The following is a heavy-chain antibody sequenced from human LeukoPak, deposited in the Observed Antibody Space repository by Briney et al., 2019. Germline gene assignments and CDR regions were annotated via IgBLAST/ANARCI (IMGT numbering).Heavy chain of an antibody. CDR2: IIPILGIA. V-gene: IGHV1-69*04. CDR1: GGTFSSYA. Sequence: ASVKVSCKASGGTFSSYAISWMRQAPGQGLEWMGRIIPILGIANYAQKFQGRVTITADKSTSTAYMELSSLRSEDTAVYYCARVGYDFWSGLSYYYYYMDVWGKGTTVTVSS. CDR3: ARVGYDFWSGLSYYYYYMDV. D-gene: IGHD3-3*01. J-gene: IGHJ6*03.